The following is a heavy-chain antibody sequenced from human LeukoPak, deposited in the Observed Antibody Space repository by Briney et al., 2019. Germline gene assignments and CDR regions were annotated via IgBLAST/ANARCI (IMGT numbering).Heavy chain of an antibody. V-gene: IGHV3-9*01. CDR3: AKDLGYRKYFFYYGMDV. CDR1: GFNFSDYA. CDR2: ISYNGGSI. Sequence: GGSLRLSCVGTGFNFSDYAMHWVHQVPGTGLKWVSGISYNGGSIAYADSVKGRFTISRDNANHSLHLEMSSLRVEDTALYYCAKDLGYRKYFFYYGMDVWGLGTTVTVSS. J-gene: IGHJ6*02. D-gene: IGHD2/OR15-2a*01.